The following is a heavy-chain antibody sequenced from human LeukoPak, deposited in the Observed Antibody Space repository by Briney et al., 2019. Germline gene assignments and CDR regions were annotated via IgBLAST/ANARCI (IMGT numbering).Heavy chain of an antibody. V-gene: IGHV3-21*01. D-gene: IGHD3-10*01. Sequence: GGSLRLSCAASGFTFSSYNMNWVRQAPGKGLEWVSSITSSSSYIYYADSVKGRFTISRDNAKNSLYLQMNSLRAEDTAVYYCAREPPLVGVIMFGTDYWGQGTLVTVSS. CDR3: AREPPLVGVIMFGTDY. CDR2: ITSSSSYI. CDR1: GFTFSSYN. J-gene: IGHJ4*02.